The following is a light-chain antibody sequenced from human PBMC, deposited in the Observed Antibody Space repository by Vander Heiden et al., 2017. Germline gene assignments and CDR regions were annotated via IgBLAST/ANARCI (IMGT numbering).Light chain of an antibody. V-gene: IGKV1-5*03. J-gene: IGKJ1*01. CDR1: QSMSSW. Sequence: DIQMTQSPSTPPASVGDSVTITCRASQSMSSWLAWYQQKPGKAPKLLIYKTSSLESGVPSRFSGSGSGTEFTLTISSLQPDDFATYYCQQYNNYSRTFGQGTKVEIK. CDR2: KTS. CDR3: QQYNNYSRT.